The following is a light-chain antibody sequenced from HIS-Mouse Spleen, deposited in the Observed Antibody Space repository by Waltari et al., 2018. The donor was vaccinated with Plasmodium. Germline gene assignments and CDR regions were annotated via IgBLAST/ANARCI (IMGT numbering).Light chain of an antibody. CDR1: QSISSW. CDR3: QQYNNWSFT. CDR2: GAS. J-gene: IGKJ3*01. V-gene: IGKV3-15*01. Sequence: MTQSPSTLSASVGDRVTITCRASQSISSWLAWYQQKPGQAPRLLIYGASTRATGIPARFSGSGSGTEFTLTISSLQSEDFAVYYCQQYNNWSFTFGPGTKQWISN.